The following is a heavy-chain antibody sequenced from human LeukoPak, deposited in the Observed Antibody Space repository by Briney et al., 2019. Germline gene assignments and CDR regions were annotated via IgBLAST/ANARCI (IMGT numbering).Heavy chain of an antibody. CDR1: GFIFSRFG. V-gene: IGHV3-48*01. CDR2: ISSSSSTI. D-gene: IGHD5-18*01. CDR3: ARMEQRDTD. Sequence: SGGSLRLSCAASGFIFSRFGMNWVGQAPGKGVEWVSYISSSSSTIYYADSVKGGFKISRENSKNKVYLQMNSLRAEDTAVYYCARMEQRDTDWGQGTLVTVSS. J-gene: IGHJ4*02.